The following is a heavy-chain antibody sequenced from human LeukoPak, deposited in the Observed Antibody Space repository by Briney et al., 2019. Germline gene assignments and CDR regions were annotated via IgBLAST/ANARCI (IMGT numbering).Heavy chain of an antibody. V-gene: IGHV3-9*01. D-gene: IGHD3-22*01. CDR1: GFTFDDYA. Sequence: GRSLRLSCAASGFTFDDYAMHWVRQAPRKGLEWVSGISWNSGSIGYADSVKGRFTISRDNAKNSLYLQMNSLRAEDTALYYCAKGSSGYYNWLDPWGQGTLVTVSS. CDR2: ISWNSGSI. CDR3: AKGSSGYYNWLDP. J-gene: IGHJ5*02.